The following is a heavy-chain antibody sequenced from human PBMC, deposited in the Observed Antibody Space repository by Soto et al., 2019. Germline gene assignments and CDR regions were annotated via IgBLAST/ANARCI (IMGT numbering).Heavy chain of an antibody. J-gene: IGHJ6*02. CDR2: IYSGGST. CDR1: GFTVSSNY. Sequence: GGSLRLSCAASGFTVSSNYMGWVRQAPGKGLEWVSVIYSGGSTYYADSVKGRFTISRDNSKNTLYLQMSSLRAEDTAVYYCAREEHYYYGMDVWGQGTTVTVSS. CDR3: AREEHYYYGMDV. V-gene: IGHV3-53*01. D-gene: IGHD1-26*01.